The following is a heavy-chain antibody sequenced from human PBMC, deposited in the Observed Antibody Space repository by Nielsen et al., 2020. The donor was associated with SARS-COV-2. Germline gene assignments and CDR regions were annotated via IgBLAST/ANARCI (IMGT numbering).Heavy chain of an antibody. J-gene: IGHJ6*03. CDR3: ARGPRRSNSWSIIYYMDV. V-gene: IGHV3-33*01. CDR2: IWYDGSNK. Sequence: GESLKISCAASGFTFSSYGMQWVRQAPGKGLEWVAVIWYDGSNKYYAESVKGRFTISRDNSKNTLYLQMNSLRAEDTAVYYCARGPRRSNSWSIIYYMDVWGKGTTVTVSS. CDR1: GFTFSSYG. D-gene: IGHD6-13*01.